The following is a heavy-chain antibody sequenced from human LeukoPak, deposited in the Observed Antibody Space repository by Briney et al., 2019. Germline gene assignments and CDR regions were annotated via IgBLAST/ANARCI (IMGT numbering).Heavy chain of an antibody. V-gene: IGHV3-23*01. CDR2: ISDSGGST. Sequence: GGSLRLSCAASGFTFSSYAMSWVRQAPGKGLEWVSAISDSGGSTYYADSVKGRFTISRDTSKNTLYLQMNSLRAEDTAVYYCVSSVRLSTVTTYLFDCWGQGTLVTVSS. D-gene: IGHD4-11*01. J-gene: IGHJ4*02. CDR1: GFTFSSYA. CDR3: VSSVRLSTVTTYLFDC.